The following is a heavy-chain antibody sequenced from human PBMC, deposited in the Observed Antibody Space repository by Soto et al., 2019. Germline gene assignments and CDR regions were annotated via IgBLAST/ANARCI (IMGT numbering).Heavy chain of an antibody. V-gene: IGHV1-69*06. J-gene: IGHJ4*02. Sequence: QVQLVQSGAEVKKPGSSEKVSCKTSGGTFSTYSIVWVRQAPGEGLEWMGGIIPIFGTANYAQKFQDRVTITAHKSTNTAFMELSSLKSEDTAMYYCASSSGNNYGVGTNYYFDYWGQGTLVTVSS. CDR3: ASSSGNNYGVGTNYYFDY. D-gene: IGHD1-26*01. CDR2: IIPIFGTA. CDR1: GGTFSTYS.